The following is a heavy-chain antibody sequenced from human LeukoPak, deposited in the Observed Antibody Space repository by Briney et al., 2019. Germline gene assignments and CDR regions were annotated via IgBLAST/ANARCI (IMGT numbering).Heavy chain of an antibody. CDR1: GYTFTSYA. CDR2: INAGNGNT. D-gene: IGHD3-22*01. Sequence: ASVKVSCKASGYTFTSYAMHWVRQAPGQRLEWMGWINAGNGNTKYSQKFQGRVTITRDTSASTAYMELSSLRSEDTAVYYCARQAGYYYDSSGYYLNWFDPWGQGTLVTVSS. J-gene: IGHJ5*02. V-gene: IGHV1-3*01. CDR3: ARQAGYYYDSSGYYLNWFDP.